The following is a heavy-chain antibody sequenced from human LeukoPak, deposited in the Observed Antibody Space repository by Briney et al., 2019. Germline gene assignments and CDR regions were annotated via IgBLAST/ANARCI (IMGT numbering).Heavy chain of an antibody. J-gene: IGHJ5*02. V-gene: IGHV1-2*02. Sequence: ASVKVSCKAAGYTFTGYYMHWVRQAPGQGLEWMGWINPNSGGTNYAQKFQGRVTMTRDTSISTAYMELSRLRSDDTAVYYCARDNSMHERGWWFDPWGQGTLVTVSS. D-gene: IGHD4-23*01. CDR3: ARDNSMHERGWWFDP. CDR2: INPNSGGT. CDR1: GYTFTGYY.